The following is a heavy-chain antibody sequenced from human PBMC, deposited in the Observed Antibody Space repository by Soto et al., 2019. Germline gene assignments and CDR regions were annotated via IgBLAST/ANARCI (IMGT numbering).Heavy chain of an antibody. CDR1: GFSLSTSGVG. CDR3: ARHIPSGYNDAFDI. Sequence: QITLKESGPTLVKPTQTLTLTCTFSGFSLSTSGVGVGWIRQPPGKALEWVTLIYWDDDKRYSPSLKSRITITKDTYKSQVVLTMSNMDPVDTGTYYCARHIPSGYNDAFDIWGQGTMVTVSS. V-gene: IGHV2-5*02. CDR2: IYWDDDK. D-gene: IGHD3-9*01. J-gene: IGHJ3*02.